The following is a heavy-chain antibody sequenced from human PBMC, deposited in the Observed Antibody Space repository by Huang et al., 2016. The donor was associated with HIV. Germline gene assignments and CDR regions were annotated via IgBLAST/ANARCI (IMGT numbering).Heavy chain of an antibody. CDR3: ARRRTHFTFDY. CDR2: IFYTGSA. J-gene: IGHJ4*02. Sequence: GLEWIGSIFYTGSAHYNPSLESRVTIFVDSSKSQLSVRLRSVTAADTAVYYCARRRTHFTFDYWGQGTLVTVSS. V-gene: IGHV4-39*01.